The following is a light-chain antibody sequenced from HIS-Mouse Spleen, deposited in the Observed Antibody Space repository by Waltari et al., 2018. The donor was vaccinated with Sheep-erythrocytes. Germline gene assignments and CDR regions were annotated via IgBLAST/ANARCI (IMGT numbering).Light chain of an antibody. V-gene: IGLV2-11*01. Sequence: QSALTQPRSVSGSPGQSVTISCTATSSDVVGSNYVSWYQQHLGKAPKLMIYDVSKRPSGVPDRFSGSKSGNTASLTISGLQAEDEADYYCCSYAGSYNHVFATGTKVTVL. CDR3: CSYAGSYNHV. CDR1: SSDVVGSNY. CDR2: DVS. J-gene: IGLJ1*01.